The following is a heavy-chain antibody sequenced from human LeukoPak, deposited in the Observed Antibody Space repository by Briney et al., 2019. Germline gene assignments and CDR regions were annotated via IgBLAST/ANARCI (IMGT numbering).Heavy chain of an antibody. J-gene: IGHJ6*03. CDR1: GYTFTGYY. V-gene: IGHV1-2*02. CDR3: ARDKVAAAGLQADDYYYYYMDV. CDR2: INPNSGGT. D-gene: IGHD6-13*01. Sequence: ASVKVSCKASGYTFTGYYLHWVRQAPGQGLEWMGWINPNSGGTNYAQKFQGRVTVTRDTSIRTAYMELSRLRSDDTAIYYCARDKVAAAGLQADDYYYYYMDVWGKGTTVTISS.